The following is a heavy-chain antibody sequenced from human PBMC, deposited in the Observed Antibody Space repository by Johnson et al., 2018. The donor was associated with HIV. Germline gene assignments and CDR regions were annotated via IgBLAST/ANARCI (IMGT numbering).Heavy chain of an antibody. J-gene: IGHJ3*02. Sequence: VQLVESGGGSVQPGESLKISCEASGFSFTNAWMNWVRQGPGKGLEWVSGISWNSGSIGYADSVKVRFTISRDNAKNSLYLQMNSLRAEDTALYYCAKPETGELSDAFDIWGQGTMVTVSS. D-gene: IGHD7-27*01. V-gene: IGHV3-9*01. CDR1: GFSFTNAW. CDR3: AKPETGELSDAFDI. CDR2: ISWNSGSI.